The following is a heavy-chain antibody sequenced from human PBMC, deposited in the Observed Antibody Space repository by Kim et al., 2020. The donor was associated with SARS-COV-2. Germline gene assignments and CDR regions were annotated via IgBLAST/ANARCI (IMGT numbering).Heavy chain of an antibody. D-gene: IGHD3-3*01. CDR2: IPPDGSTT. Sequence: GGSLRLSCAASGFAFSRSWMHWVRQAPGEGLEWVSRIPPDGSTTDYADSVGGRFTVSRDNGESTLYLQLNSLRAEDTALYFCVRELRGSNDFWGRGTMVTVSS. CDR1: GFAFSRSW. CDR3: VRELRGSNDF. V-gene: IGHV3-74*01. J-gene: IGHJ4*02.